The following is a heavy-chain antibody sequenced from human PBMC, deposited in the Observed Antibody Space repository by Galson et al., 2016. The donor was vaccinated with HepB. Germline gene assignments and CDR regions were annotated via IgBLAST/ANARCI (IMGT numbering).Heavy chain of an antibody. V-gene: IGHV3-7*01. CDR3: STAGVHDAFDI. Sequence: SLRLSCAASGFTFNNYWMGWVRQAPGKGLEWVAHIKQDGSEINYVDSVKGRFTISRDNAKNSLYLQMNSLRAEDTAVYYCSTAGVHDAFDIWGQGTMVTVSS. D-gene: IGHD2-8*02. CDR1: GFTFNNYW. CDR2: IKQDGSEI. J-gene: IGHJ3*02.